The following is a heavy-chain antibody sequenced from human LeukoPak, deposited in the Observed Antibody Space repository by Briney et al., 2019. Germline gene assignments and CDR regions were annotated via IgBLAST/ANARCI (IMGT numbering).Heavy chain of an antibody. CDR2: ISYDGSNK. CDR1: GFTFSSYG. D-gene: IGHD3-22*01. V-gene: IGHV3-30*18. Sequence: PGGSLLLSCAASGFTFSSYGMHWVRQAPGKGLEWVAVISYDGSNKYYADSVKGRFTISRDNSKNTLYLQMNSLRAEDTAVYYCAKGGWSGYLNSHFDYWGQGTLVTVSS. J-gene: IGHJ4*02. CDR3: AKGGWSGYLNSHFDY.